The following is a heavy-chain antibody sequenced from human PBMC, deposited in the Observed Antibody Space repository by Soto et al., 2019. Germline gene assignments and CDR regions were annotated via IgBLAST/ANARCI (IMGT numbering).Heavy chain of an antibody. CDR1: GFTFSSYS. V-gene: IGHV3-48*02. CDR2: VTVSSNGI. Sequence: EVQLVESGGGLVQPGGSLRLSCAASGFTFSSYSMNWVSRAPGKGLEWVSHVTVSSNGIYYTDSVKGRFTISRDNAKNSLYLQMNSLRDEDTAVYYCARDSSYAFDIWGQGTMVTVSS. J-gene: IGHJ3*02. CDR3: ARDSSYAFDI.